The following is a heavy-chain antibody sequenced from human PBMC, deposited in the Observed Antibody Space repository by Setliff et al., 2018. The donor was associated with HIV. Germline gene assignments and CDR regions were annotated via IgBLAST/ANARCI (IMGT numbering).Heavy chain of an antibody. D-gene: IGHD1-1*01. CDR3: AQLGMVDDFDY. Sequence: SETLSLTCTVSGGSISSYYWSWIRQPAGKGLEWIGRIYTSGSTNYNPSLKSRVTISLDTSKNQFSLKLSSVTAADTAVYYCAQLGMVDDFDYWGQGTLVTVSS. CDR2: IYTSGST. V-gene: IGHV4-4*07. CDR1: GGSISSYY. J-gene: IGHJ4*02.